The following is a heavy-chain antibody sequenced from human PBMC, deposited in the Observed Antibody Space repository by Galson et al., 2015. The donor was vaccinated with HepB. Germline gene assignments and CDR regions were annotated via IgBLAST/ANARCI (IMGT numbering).Heavy chain of an antibody. CDR1: GFTFSSYG. J-gene: IGHJ5*01. CDR2: ISYDGSNK. CDR3: AKDGRYNRGWSDS. V-gene: IGHV3-30*18. Sequence: SLRLSCAASGFTFSSYGMHWVRQAPGKGLEWVALISYDGSNKYYADSVKGRFIISRDSSKNTLYLQMNSLRAEDTAVYYCAKDGRYNRGWSDSWGQGTLVTVSS. D-gene: IGHD1-14*01.